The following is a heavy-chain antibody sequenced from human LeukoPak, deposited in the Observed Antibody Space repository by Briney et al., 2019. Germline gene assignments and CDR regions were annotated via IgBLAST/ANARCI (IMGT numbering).Heavy chain of an antibody. CDR2: INHSGST. CDR1: GGSFSGYY. CDR3: ARDPRSGNYLDY. D-gene: IGHD3-10*01. J-gene: IGHJ4*02. Sequence: PSETLSLTCAVYGGSFSGYYWSWIRQPPGKGLEWIGEINHSGSTNYNPSLKSRVTISVDTSKNQFSLKLSSVTAADTAVYYCARDPRSGNYLDYWGQGTLVTVSS. V-gene: IGHV4-34*01.